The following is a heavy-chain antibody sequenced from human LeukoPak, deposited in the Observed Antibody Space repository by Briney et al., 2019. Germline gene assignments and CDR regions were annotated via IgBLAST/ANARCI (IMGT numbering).Heavy chain of an antibody. D-gene: IGHD6-13*01. Sequence: GGSLRLSCAASGFTFSNYWMHWVRQAPGKGLVWVSRIKTDGSSTSYAYSVKGRFTISRDNAKNTLYLQMNSLRAEDTAVYYCATAVSQSSSSWYLSDNWGQGTLVTVSS. CDR2: IKTDGSST. CDR1: GFTFSNYW. CDR3: ATAVSQSSSSWYLSDN. J-gene: IGHJ4*02. V-gene: IGHV3-74*01.